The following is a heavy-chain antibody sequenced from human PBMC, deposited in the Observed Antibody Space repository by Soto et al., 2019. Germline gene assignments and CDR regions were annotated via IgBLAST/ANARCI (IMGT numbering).Heavy chain of an antibody. J-gene: IGHJ6*04. D-gene: IGHD2-2*01. CDR2: ITTIVAGETT. CDR1: GFTFSDAW. CDR3: ATDSGSTISAPLPF. V-gene: IGHV3-15*01. Sequence: EVQLVESGGGLVKPGGSLRLSCAASGFTFSDAWMTWVRQPPGKGLEWVGRITTIVAGETTDFAAPVKGRFTILRDDSKNTVYLQKNNLKADDTALYYCATDSGSTISAPLPFWGEGTSVTVSS.